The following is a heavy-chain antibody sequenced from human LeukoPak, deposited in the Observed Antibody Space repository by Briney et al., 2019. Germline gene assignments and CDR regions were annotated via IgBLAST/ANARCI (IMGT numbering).Heavy chain of an antibody. Sequence: GGSLRLSCAASRFTFTNYWMHWVRQVPGKGLDWVSHLNPDGTDTSYADSVKGRFTVSRDNARNTLYLQMNNLRAEDTAVYYCVGSHGASYWGQGALVTVSS. V-gene: IGHV3-74*01. CDR3: VGSHGASY. D-gene: IGHD3-10*01. CDR1: RFTFTNYW. CDR2: LNPDGTDT. J-gene: IGHJ4*02.